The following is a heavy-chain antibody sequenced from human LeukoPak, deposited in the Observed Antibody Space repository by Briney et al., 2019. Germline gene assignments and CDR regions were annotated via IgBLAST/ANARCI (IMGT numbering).Heavy chain of an antibody. J-gene: IGHJ5*01. CDR3: ARHESSTWYTAAFDS. CDR1: GGSISGFY. D-gene: IGHD6-13*01. V-gene: IGHV4-59*08. Sequence: SETLSLTCAVSGGSISGFYWSWIRQPPGKGLEWIGRIYTSGSTNYNPSLKSRVTISVDTSKNQFSLKLSSVTAADTAVYYCARHESSTWYTAAFDSWGQGTLVTVSS. CDR2: IYTSGST.